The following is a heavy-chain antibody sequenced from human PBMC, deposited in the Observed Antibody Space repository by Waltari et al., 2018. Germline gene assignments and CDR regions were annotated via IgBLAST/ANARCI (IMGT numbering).Heavy chain of an antibody. CDR3: AGVLRWYFDY. Sequence: EVQLVESGGGLVKPGGSLRLSCAASGFTFSSYSMNWVRQAPGKGLEWVSSISSSSSYIYYADSVKGRFTISRDNAKNSLYLQMNSLRAEDTAVYYCAGVLRWYFDYWGQGTLVTVSS. CDR2: ISSSSSYI. CDR1: GFTFSSYS. V-gene: IGHV3-21*01. D-gene: IGHD4-17*01. J-gene: IGHJ4*02.